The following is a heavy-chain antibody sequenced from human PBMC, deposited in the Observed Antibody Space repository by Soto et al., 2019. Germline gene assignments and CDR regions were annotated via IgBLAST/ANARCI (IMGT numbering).Heavy chain of an antibody. CDR1: GCSLSSYY. CDR2: IYYSGST. Sequence: TSETMSLTSTVSGCSLSSYYSSWLRPHPGKGLEWIGYIYYSGSTNYNPSLKSRVTISVDTSKNQFSLKLSSVTAADTAVYYCARDSWVVPAAIWPSYGMDVWGQGTTVTVSS. V-gene: IGHV4-59*01. CDR3: ARDSWVVPAAIWPSYGMDV. J-gene: IGHJ6*02. D-gene: IGHD2-2*01.